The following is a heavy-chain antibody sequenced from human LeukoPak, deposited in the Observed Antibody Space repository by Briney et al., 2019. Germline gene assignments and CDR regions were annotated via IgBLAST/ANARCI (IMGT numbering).Heavy chain of an antibody. CDR3: ARDLSKGDYYGMDV. Sequence: ASVKVSCKASGYTFTSYDINWVRQAPGQGLEWMGWISAYNGNTNYAQKLQGRVTMTTDTSTSTAYMELRSLRSDDTAVYYCARDLSKGDYYGMDVWGQGTTVTVSS. CDR1: GYTFTSYD. V-gene: IGHV1-18*01. D-gene: IGHD2-2*01. CDR2: ISAYNGNT. J-gene: IGHJ6*02.